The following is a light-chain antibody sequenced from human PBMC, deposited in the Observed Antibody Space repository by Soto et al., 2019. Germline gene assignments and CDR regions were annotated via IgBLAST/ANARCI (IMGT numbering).Light chain of an antibody. V-gene: IGKV1D-16*01. CDR2: AAS. J-gene: IGKJ5*01. Sequence: DIQMTQSPSSLSASVGDRVTITCRASQGLSSWLAWYQQKPEEAPKSLIYAASRLESGVPSRFSGSGSGTDFALTNSSLQPEDFATYYCQQYNSYPITFGQGTRLE. CDR1: QGLSSW. CDR3: QQYNSYPIT.